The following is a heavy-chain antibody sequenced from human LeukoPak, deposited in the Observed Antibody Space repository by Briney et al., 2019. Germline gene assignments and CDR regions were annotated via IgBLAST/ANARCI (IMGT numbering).Heavy chain of an antibody. CDR1: GFTFSNYA. V-gene: IGHV3-21*01. Sequence: GSLRLSCAASGFTFSNYAMTWVRQAPGKGLEWVSSISSSGSHTYYADSVKGRFTISRDNAKNSLYLQINSLRAEDTAVYYCARELGDWGQGTLVTVSS. CDR3: ARELGD. CDR2: ISSSGSHT. J-gene: IGHJ4*02.